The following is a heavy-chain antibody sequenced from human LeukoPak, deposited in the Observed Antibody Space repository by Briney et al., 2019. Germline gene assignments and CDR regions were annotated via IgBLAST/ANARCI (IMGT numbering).Heavy chain of an antibody. Sequence: GASVKVSCKASGYTFTSYYMHWVRQAPGQGLEWMGVINPSGGSTSYAQKFQGRVTMTRDTSTSTVYMELSSLRSEDTAVYHCAREPYYDILTGYYGHWGQGTLVTVSS. D-gene: IGHD3-9*01. CDR1: GYTFTSYY. V-gene: IGHV1-46*01. J-gene: IGHJ4*02. CDR2: INPSGGST. CDR3: AREPYYDILTGYYGH.